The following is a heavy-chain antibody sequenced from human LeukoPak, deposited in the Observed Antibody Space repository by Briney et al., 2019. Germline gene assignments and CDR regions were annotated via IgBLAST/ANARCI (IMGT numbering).Heavy chain of an antibody. J-gene: IGHJ3*02. V-gene: IGHV3-48*01. CDR1: GFTFSSYE. CDR2: ISSSSSTI. D-gene: IGHD4-17*01. Sequence: GGSLRLSCAASGFTFSSYEMNRVRQAPGKGLEWVSYISSSSSTIYYADSVKGRFTISRDNAKNSLYLQMNSLRAEDTAVYYCARDLEDTVTTYHAFDIWGQGTMVTVSS. CDR3: ARDLEDTVTTYHAFDI.